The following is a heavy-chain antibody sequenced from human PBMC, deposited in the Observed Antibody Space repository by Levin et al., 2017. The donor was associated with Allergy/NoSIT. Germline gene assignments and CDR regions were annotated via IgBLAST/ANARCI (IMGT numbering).Heavy chain of an antibody. D-gene: IGHD6-19*01. CDR2: ISGSGGST. CDR1: GFTFSSYA. V-gene: IGHV3-23*01. J-gene: IGHJ4*02. Sequence: GGSLRLSCAASGFTFSSYAMSWVRQAPGKGLEWVSAISGSGGSTYYADSVKGRFTISRDNPKNTLYLQMNSLRAEDTAVYYCAKPYSSGWYNLDYWGQGTLVTVSS. CDR3: AKPYSSGWYNLDY.